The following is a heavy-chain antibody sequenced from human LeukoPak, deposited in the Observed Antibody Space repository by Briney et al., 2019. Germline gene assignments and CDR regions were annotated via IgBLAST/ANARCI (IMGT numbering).Heavy chain of an antibody. Sequence: SSETLSLTCTVSGGSISSSTYYWSWIRQHPGKGLPWIGYIYYSGSTYYNPSLKSRVTISVDTSKNQFSLKLSSVTAADTAVYYCARSSSGYDYVGYFDYWGQGTLVTVSS. V-gene: IGHV4-31*03. CDR1: GGSISSSTYY. J-gene: IGHJ4*02. D-gene: IGHD5-12*01. CDR2: IYYSGST. CDR3: ARSSSGYDYVGYFDY.